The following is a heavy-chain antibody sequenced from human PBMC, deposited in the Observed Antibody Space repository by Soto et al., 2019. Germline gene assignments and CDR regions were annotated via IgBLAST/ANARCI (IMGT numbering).Heavy chain of an antibody. D-gene: IGHD2-2*01. V-gene: IGHV5-51*01. CDR2: IYPGDSDT. Sequence: GESLKISCKGSGYTFTDYWLGWVRQLPGKGLEWMGIIYPGDSDTRYSPSFQGHVTITVDKSTSTAYLQWNTLKASDTTMYYCARHISRFGDYCYAKDVWRQGTTVPVSS. CDR1: GYTFTDYW. J-gene: IGHJ6*01. CDR3: ARHISRFGDYCYAKDV.